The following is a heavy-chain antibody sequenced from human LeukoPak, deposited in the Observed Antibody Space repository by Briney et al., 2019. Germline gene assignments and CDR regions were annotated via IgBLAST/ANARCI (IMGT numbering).Heavy chain of an antibody. J-gene: IGHJ4*02. V-gene: IGHV3-53*01. CDR2: IYSGGST. CDR3: AREEGGGSYYSY. CDR1: GFTVSTNY. D-gene: IGHD1-26*01. Sequence: GGSLRLSCAASGFTVSTNYMDWVRQAPGKGLEWVSVIYSGGSTYYADSVKGRFTISRDNAKNSLYLQMNSLRAEDTAVYYCAREEGGGSYYSYWGQGTLVTVSS.